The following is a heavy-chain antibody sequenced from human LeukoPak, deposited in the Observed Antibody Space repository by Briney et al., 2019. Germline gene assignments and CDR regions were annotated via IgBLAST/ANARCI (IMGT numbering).Heavy chain of an antibody. CDR2: ISGSGTST. Sequence: GGSLRLSCAASGFTFNNFPMAWVRQAPGKGLEWVSAISGSGTSTYYADSVRGRFTISRDNSKNTLYVQMNSLRAEDAAVYYCAKDGVDYDFWSGYFHVDYWGQGILVTVSS. D-gene: IGHD3-3*01. V-gene: IGHV3-23*01. CDR3: AKDGVDYDFWSGYFHVDY. CDR1: GFTFNNFP. J-gene: IGHJ4*02.